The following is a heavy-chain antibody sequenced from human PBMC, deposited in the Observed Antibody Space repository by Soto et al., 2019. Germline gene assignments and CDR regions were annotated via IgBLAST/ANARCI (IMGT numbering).Heavy chain of an antibody. D-gene: IGHD3-10*01. Sequence: SETLSLTCTVSGGSISSYYWSWIRQPPGKGLEWIGYIYYSGSTNYNPSLKSRVTISVDTSKNQFSLKLSSVTAADTAIYYCARHMVRGLSDAFDMWGQGTMVTVSS. V-gene: IGHV4-59*08. CDR2: IYYSGST. CDR3: ARHMVRGLSDAFDM. J-gene: IGHJ3*02. CDR1: GGSISSYY.